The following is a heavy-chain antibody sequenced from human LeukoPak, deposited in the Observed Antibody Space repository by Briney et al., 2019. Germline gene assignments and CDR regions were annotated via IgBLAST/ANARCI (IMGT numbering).Heavy chain of an antibody. CDR3: ARSGGYSYSNY. D-gene: IGHD5-18*01. CDR1: GGSINSYY. V-gene: IGHV4-59*12. J-gene: IGHJ4*02. CDR2: IYYSGST. Sequence: SETLSLTCTVSGGSINSYYWSWIRQPPGKGLEWIGYIYYSGSTNYNPSLKSRVTISVDTSKNQFSLKLSSVTAADTAVYYCARSGGYSYSNYWGQGTLVTVSS.